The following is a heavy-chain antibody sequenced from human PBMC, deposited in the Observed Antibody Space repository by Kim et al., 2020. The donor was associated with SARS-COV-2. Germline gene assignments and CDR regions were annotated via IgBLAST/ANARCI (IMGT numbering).Heavy chain of an antibody. V-gene: IGHV5-10-1*01. CDR2: IDPSDSYT. Sequence: VESLKISCKGSGYSFTSYWISWVRQMPGKGLEWMGRIDPSDSYTNYSPSFQGHVTISADKSISTAYLQWSSLKASDTAMYYCARHGGFGELLTQLDAFEIWGEGTMVTVSS. D-gene: IGHD3-10*01. CDR1: GYSFTSYW. CDR3: ARHGGFGELLTQLDAFEI. J-gene: IGHJ3*02.